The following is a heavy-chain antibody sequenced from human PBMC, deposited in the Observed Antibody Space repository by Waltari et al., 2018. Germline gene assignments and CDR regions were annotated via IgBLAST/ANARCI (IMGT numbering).Heavy chain of an antibody. CDR1: GITFSRYW. V-gene: IGHV3-74*01. Sequence: EVQLVESGGGLVQPGGSLRLSCAASGITFSRYWMPWVRQAPGQGLVWVSRINSDGSSTSYADSVKGRFTISRDNAKNTLYLQMNSLRAEDTAVYYCATCYYYDSSGNYYVSDYWGQGTLVTVSS. J-gene: IGHJ4*02. CDR3: ATCYYYDSSGNYYVSDY. CDR2: INSDGSST. D-gene: IGHD3-22*01.